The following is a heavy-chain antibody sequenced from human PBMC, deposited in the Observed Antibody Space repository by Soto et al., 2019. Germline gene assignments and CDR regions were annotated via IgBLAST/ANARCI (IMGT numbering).Heavy chain of an antibody. CDR3: AREQGIAAVGTRAFDI. CDR2: IYYSGST. CDR1: GGSISSGGYY. D-gene: IGHD6-13*01. J-gene: IGHJ3*02. V-gene: IGHV4-31*03. Sequence: QVQLQESGPGLVKPSETLSLTCTVSGGSISSGGYYWSWIRQHPGKGLEWIGYIYYSGSTYYKPSLKSRVTISLDTSKNQFSLKLSSVTAADTAVYYCAREQGIAAVGTRAFDIWGQGTMVTVSS.